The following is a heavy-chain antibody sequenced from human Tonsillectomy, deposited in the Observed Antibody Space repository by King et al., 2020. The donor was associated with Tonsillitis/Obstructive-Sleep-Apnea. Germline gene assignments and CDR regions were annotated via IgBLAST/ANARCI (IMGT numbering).Heavy chain of an antibody. J-gene: IGHJ4*02. Sequence: VQLVESGGGLVQPGGSLRLSCAASGFTFSGDWMHWVRQAPGKGLVWVSHIKSDGKTTTYADSVKGRFTISRDNAKNILYLQMNGLRAEDTAVYYCGRDAGYAMDQWGQGTLVTVSS. CDR3: GRDAGYAMDQ. V-gene: IGHV3-74*03. CDR2: IKSDGKTT. D-gene: IGHD2-15*01. CDR1: GFTFSGDW.